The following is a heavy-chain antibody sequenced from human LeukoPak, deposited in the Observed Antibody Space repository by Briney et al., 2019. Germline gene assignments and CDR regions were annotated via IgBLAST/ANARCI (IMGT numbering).Heavy chain of an antibody. CDR3: ANDYGDYEYGMDV. CDR2: INSDGSST. J-gene: IGHJ6*02. D-gene: IGHD4-17*01. CDR1: GFTFSSYW. V-gene: IGHV3-74*01. Sequence: GGSLRLSCAASGFTFSSYWMHWVRQAPGKGLVWVSRINSDGSSTSYADSVKGRFTIPRDNAKNTLYLQMNSLRAEDTAVYYCANDYGDYEYGMDVWGQGTTVTVSS.